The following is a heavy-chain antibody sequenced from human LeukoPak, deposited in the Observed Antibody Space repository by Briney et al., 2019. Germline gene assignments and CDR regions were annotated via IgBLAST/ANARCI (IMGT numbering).Heavy chain of an antibody. J-gene: IGHJ4*02. CDR3: ARVNCGGDCYSKTAFDY. D-gene: IGHD2-21*02. CDR1: GFIFSSYA. CDR2: MSGNGGTT. V-gene: IGHV3-23*01. Sequence: GGSLRLSCAASGFIFSSYAMSWVRQAPGQGLEWVSGMSGNGGTTYYADSVKGRFTISRDNSKNSLFLQMNSLRAEDTAVYYCARVNCGGDCYSKTAFDYWGQGTLVTVSS.